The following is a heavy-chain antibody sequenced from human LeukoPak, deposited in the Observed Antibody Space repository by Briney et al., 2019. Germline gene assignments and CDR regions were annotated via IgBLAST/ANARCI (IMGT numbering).Heavy chain of an antibody. D-gene: IGHD3-10*01. CDR3: TRARWFGSYYFDY. Sequence: PGRSLRLSCTASGFTFGDYAMSWVRQAPGKGLEWVGFIRSKAYGGTTEYAASVKGRFTISRDDSKSIAYLQMNSLKTEDTAVYYCTRARWFGSYYFDYWGQETLVTVSS. V-gene: IGHV3-49*04. CDR2: IRSKAYGGTT. J-gene: IGHJ4*02. CDR1: GFTFGDYA.